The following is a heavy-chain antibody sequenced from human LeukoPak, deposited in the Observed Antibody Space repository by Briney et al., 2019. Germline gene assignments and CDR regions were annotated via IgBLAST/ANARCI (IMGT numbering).Heavy chain of an antibody. J-gene: IGHJ3*02. Sequence: GGSLRLSCAASGFTFSAYNMNWVRQAPGKGLEWVSSISSSSTYIYYADSVKGRFTISRDNAKNSLYLQMNSLRAEDTAVYYCARVGVLVTAFDIWGQGTMVTVSS. CDR1: GFTFSAYN. D-gene: IGHD3-16*01. CDR3: ARVGVLVTAFDI. V-gene: IGHV3-21*01. CDR2: ISSSSTYI.